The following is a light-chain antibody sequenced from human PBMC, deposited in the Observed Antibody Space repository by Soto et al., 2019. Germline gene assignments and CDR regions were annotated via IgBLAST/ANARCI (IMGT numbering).Light chain of an antibody. CDR1: QSVSSN. J-gene: IGKJ1*01. Sequence: EIVMTQSPATLSVSPGERATLSCRASQSVSSNLAWYQQKPGQAPRLLIYGASTRATGIPARFSGSGSGTEFSLTISSPESEDFAVYHCQQYNNWPPGRTFGQGTKVDIK. V-gene: IGKV3-15*01. CDR2: GAS. CDR3: QQYNNWPPGRT.